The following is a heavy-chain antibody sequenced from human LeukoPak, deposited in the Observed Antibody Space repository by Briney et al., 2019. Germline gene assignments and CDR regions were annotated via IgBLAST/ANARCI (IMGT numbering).Heavy chain of an antibody. D-gene: IGHD5-24*01. CDR2: GSPSGGST. J-gene: IGHJ5*02. CDR3: ARDNSVRDEAWWLNP. Sequence: ASVKVSCKVSGYTFTSNYMHWVRQAPGQGPEWMGVGSPSGGSTTYAQKFQGRVTLTRDMSTSTDYLELSSLRSEDTAVYYCARDNSVRDEAWWLNPWGQGTLVTVSS. V-gene: IGHV1-46*01. CDR1: GYTFTSNY.